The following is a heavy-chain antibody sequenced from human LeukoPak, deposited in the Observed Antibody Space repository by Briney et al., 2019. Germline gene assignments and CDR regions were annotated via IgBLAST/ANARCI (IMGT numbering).Heavy chain of an antibody. D-gene: IGHD2-2*01. CDR1: GGSISSYY. CDR2: IYYSGST. J-gene: IGHJ4*02. V-gene: IGHV4-59*01. CDR3: ARVSAYCSSTSCYRKFDY. Sequence: SETLSLTCTVSGGSISSYYWSWIRQPPGKGLEWIGYIYYSGSTNYNPSLKSRVTISVDTSKNQFSLKLSSVTAADTAVYYCARVSAYCSSTSCYRKFDYWGQGTLVTVSP.